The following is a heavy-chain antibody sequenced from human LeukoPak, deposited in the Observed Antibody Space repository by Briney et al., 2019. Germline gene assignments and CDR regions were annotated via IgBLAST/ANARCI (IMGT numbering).Heavy chain of an antibody. Sequence: SETLSLTCTVSGGSIRSSYYYWGWIRQPPGKGLEWIGSIYDSGSTYYNPSLKSRVTISVDTSKNQFSLKLNSVTAADTAVYYCARGYYDILTGYYSYAFDIWGQGTMVTVSS. V-gene: IGHV4-39*01. D-gene: IGHD3-9*01. J-gene: IGHJ3*02. CDR1: GGSIRSSYYY. CDR3: ARGYYDILTGYYSYAFDI. CDR2: IYDSGST.